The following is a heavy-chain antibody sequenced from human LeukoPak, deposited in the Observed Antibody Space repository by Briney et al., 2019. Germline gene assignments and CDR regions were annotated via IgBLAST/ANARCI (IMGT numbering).Heavy chain of an antibody. D-gene: IGHD2-15*01. V-gene: IGHV4-39*01. CDR1: AGSIGSSNYY. CDR3: TRMCSGGSCPDY. CDR2: IYYTGST. J-gene: IGHJ4*02. Sequence: SETLSLTCTVSAGSIGSSNYYWDWLRQPPGKGLEWIGSIYYTGSTYSHPSLETRATISVDTSKNQSSLNLSSVTAADTAVYYCTRMCSGGSCPDYWGQGTLVTVSS.